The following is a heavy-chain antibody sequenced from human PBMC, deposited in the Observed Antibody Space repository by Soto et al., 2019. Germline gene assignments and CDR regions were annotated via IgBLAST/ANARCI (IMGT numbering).Heavy chain of an antibody. D-gene: IGHD2-2*01. CDR1: GGTFSSYT. V-gene: IGHV1-69*02. J-gene: IGHJ6*03. CDR3: AGGRGIVVVPAAMPVDYYYYMDV. Sequence: QVQLVQSGAEVKKPGSSVKVSCKASGGTFSSYTISWVRQAPGQGLEWMGRIIPILGIANYAQKFQGRVTITADKSTSTAYRELSSLRSEDTAVYYCAGGRGIVVVPAAMPVDYYYYMDVWGKGTTVTVSS. CDR2: IIPILGIA.